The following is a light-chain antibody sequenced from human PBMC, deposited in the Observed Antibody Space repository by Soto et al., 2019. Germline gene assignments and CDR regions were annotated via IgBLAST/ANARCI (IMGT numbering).Light chain of an antibody. CDR3: QQRSNWPLT. CDR1: QSVRSY. J-gene: IGKJ4*01. V-gene: IGKV3-11*01. CDR2: DAS. Sequence: EIVLTQSPATLSLSPGERATLSCRASQSVRSYLAWYQHKPGQAPRLLIYDASNRATGIPARFSGSGSGTDFTLTIISLEPEDFAVYYCQQRSNWPLTFGGGTKVEIK.